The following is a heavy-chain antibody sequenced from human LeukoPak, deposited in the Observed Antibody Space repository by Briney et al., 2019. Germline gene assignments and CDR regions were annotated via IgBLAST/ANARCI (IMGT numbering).Heavy chain of an antibody. V-gene: IGHV3-49*03. J-gene: IGHJ6*03. CDR1: GLTFGDYA. CDR3: TRDHYYGSGSWNPEYYYYYMDV. D-gene: IGHD3-10*01. CDR2: IRSKAYGGTT. Sequence: PGGSLRLSCTASGLTFGDYAMSWFRQAPGKGLEWVGFIRSKAYGGTTEYAASVKGRFTISRDDSKSIAYLQMNSLKTEDTAVYYCTRDHYYGSGSWNPEYYYYYMDVWGKGTTVTVSS.